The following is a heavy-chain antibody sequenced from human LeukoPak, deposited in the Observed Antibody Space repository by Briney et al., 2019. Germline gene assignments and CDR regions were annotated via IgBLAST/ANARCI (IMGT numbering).Heavy chain of an antibody. J-gene: IGHJ6*02. D-gene: IGHD3-10*01. CDR2: IYHSGST. V-gene: IGHV4-30-2*01. CDR1: GGSISSGGYS. Sequence: SETLSLTCAVSGGSISSGGYSWSWIRRPPGKGLEWIGYIYHSGSTYYNPSLKSRVTISVDRSKNQFSLKLSSVTAADTAVYYCARVVGVRGYDYGMDVWGQGTTVTVSS. CDR3: ARVVGVRGYDYGMDV.